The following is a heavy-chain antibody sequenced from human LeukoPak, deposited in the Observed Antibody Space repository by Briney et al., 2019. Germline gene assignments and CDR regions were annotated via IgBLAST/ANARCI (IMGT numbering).Heavy chain of an antibody. CDR2: IIPIFGTA. CDR1: GYTFTSYA. CDR3: ARVDRTGTTLYY. V-gene: IGHV1-69*13. Sequence: TVKVSCKASGYTFTSYAISWVRQAPGQGLEWMGGIIPIFGTANYAQKFQGRVTITADESTSTAYMELSSLRSEDTAVYYCARVDRTGTTLYYWGQGTLVTVSS. J-gene: IGHJ4*02. D-gene: IGHD1-7*01.